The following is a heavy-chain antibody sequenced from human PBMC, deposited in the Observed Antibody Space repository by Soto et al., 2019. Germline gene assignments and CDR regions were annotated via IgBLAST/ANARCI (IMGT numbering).Heavy chain of an antibody. CDR2: ISYEGSNT. V-gene: IGHV3-30*01. CDR1: GFSFDTYA. Sequence: QVHLLESGGGVVQPGKSLRLSCVASGFSFDTYAIHWVRQAPGKGLQWVALISYEGSNTYYADSVRGRFTISRDNSKNTLYLQMITLRPEDSGVYYCARVTPGNNLYYFSGLDVWGQGTSVTVSS. J-gene: IGHJ6*02. CDR3: ARVTPGNNLYYFSGLDV. D-gene: IGHD1-1*01.